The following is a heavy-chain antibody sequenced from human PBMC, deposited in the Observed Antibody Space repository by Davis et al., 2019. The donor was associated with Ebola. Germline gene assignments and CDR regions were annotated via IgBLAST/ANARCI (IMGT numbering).Heavy chain of an antibody. CDR3: TKGITMVRGIIKEVDY. V-gene: IGHV3-15*01. CDR1: GFTFSSYG. J-gene: IGHJ4*02. CDR2: IKSKADGGTT. Sequence: GGSLRLSCAASGFTFSSYGMHWVRQAPGKGLEWVGRIKSKADGGTTDYAAPVQGRFIISRDDSKNTLDLQMNSLKTEDTAVYYCTKGITMVRGIIKEVDYWGQGTLVTVSS. D-gene: IGHD3-10*01.